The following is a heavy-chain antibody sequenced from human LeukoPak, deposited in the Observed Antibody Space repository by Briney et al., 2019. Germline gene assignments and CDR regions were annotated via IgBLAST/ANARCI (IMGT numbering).Heavy chain of an antibody. V-gene: IGHV3-30*18. CDR3: AKEILAYCGGDCWHWYFDL. Sequence: PGGSLRLSCAASGFTVDSNYLSWVRQAPGKGLEWVAVISYDGSNKYYADSVKGRFTISRDNSKNTLYLQMNSLRAEDTAVYYCAKEILAYCGGDCWHWYFDLWGRGTLVTVSS. J-gene: IGHJ2*01. D-gene: IGHD2-21*02. CDR2: ISYDGSNK. CDR1: GFTVDSNY.